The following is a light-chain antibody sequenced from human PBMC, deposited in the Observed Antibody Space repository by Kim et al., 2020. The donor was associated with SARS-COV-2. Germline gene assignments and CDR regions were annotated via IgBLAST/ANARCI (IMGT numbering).Light chain of an antibody. Sequence: PGEGATLSCRASQSVGTTDLAWYQQKPGQPLRLLIYGASSRAIGIPDRFSGSGSGTDFTLTISRLEPEDFGVYYCQQYGSSPPITFGQGTRLEIK. CDR2: GAS. CDR1: QSVGTTD. CDR3: QQYGSSPPIT. J-gene: IGKJ5*01. V-gene: IGKV3-20*01.